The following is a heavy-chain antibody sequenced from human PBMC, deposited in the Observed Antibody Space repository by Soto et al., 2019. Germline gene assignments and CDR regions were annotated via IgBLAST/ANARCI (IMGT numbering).Heavy chain of an antibody. J-gene: IGHJ4*02. CDR3: ARESEDLTSKFDY. CDR1: GFTFTRYS. CDR2: ISSTTNYI. Sequence: GGSLRLSCAASGFTFTRYSMNWVRQAPGKGLEWVSSISSTTNYIYYADSMRGRFTVSRDNAKNSVYLEMNSLSAEDTAVYYCARESEDLTSKFDYWGQRTLVTVSS. V-gene: IGHV3-21*01.